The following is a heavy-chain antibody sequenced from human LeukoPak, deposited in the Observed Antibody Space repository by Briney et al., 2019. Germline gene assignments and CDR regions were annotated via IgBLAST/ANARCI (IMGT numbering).Heavy chain of an antibody. CDR2: IIPIFGTA. V-gene: IGHV1-69*13. Sequence: SVTVSCKASGGTFSSYAISWVRQAPGQGLEWMGVIIPIFGTANYAQKFQGRVTITADESTSTAYMELSSLRSEDTAVYYCAGKGALWFGELFHYMDVWGKGTTVTVSS. CDR1: GGTFSSYA. J-gene: IGHJ6*03. D-gene: IGHD3-10*01. CDR3: AGKGALWFGELFHYMDV.